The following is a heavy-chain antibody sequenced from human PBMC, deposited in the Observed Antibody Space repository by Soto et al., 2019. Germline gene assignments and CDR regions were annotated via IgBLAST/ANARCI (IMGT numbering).Heavy chain of an antibody. Sequence: GGSLTLAWAAAGFIFSKFAMQWVRQAPGKGLEWVAYISHDGKIQSYADSVKGRFTISRDNSKNTLFLLMDSLRHEDTALYYCVRLQILRFEYRPEAYLFDYWGRGTLVTVSS. CDR3: VRLQILRFEYRPEAYLFDY. CDR1: GFIFSKFA. V-gene: IGHV3-30*01. D-gene: IGHD3-9*01. J-gene: IGHJ4*02. CDR2: ISHDGKIQ.